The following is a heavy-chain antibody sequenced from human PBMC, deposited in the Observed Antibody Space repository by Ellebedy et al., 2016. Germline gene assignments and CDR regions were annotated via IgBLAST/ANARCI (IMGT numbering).Heavy chain of an antibody. V-gene: IGHV3-23*01. CDR1: GFTFSNYA. CDR2: ISGRGDTT. J-gene: IGHJ4*02. CDR3: AKDTLGYFGIFDD. D-gene: IGHD3-9*01. Sequence: GESLKISCAASGFTFSNYAMNWVRQAPGKGLEWVSTISGRGDTTNYADSVKGRFTVSRDNSQTTLFLHLDSLRVEDTAIYYCAKDTLGYFGIFDDWGQGTLVAVSS.